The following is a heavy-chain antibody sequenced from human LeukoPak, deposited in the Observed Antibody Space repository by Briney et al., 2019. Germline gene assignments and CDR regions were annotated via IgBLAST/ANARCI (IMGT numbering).Heavy chain of an antibody. J-gene: IGHJ4*02. CDR3: ARGGYSYGTGYYFDY. Sequence: PSETLSHTWTVSARTISSYYWSWIRLPPGKGLEWIGYIYYTGATYYNPSLKSRVTISLDTSKNQFSLKLSSVTAADAAVYYCARGGYSYGTGYYFDYWGQGALVTVSS. V-gene: IGHV4-59*01. CDR2: IYYTGAT. D-gene: IGHD5-18*01. CDR1: ARTISSYY.